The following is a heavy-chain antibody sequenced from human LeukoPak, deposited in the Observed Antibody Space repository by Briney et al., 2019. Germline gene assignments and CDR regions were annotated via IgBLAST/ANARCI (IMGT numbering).Heavy chain of an antibody. D-gene: IGHD3-9*01. CDR3: ARHFDDDNSWNDAFDI. CDR2: INHSGST. CDR1: GFTFSSYW. Sequence: GSLRLSCAASGFTFSSYWMSWIRQPPGKGLEWIGEINHSGSTNYNPSLKSRVTISVDTSKNQFSLKLSSVTAADTAIYYCARHFDDDNSWNDAFDIWGQGTMVTVSS. V-gene: IGHV4-34*08. J-gene: IGHJ3*02.